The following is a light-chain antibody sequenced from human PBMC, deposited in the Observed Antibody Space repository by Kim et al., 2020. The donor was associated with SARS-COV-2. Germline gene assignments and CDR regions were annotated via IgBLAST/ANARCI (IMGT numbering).Light chain of an antibody. CDR1: KLGDKY. CDR2: EDT. J-gene: IGLJ2*01. Sequence: SYELTQPPSVSVSPGQTATITCSGDKLGDKYVCWYQQKPGQSPLLVVYEDTKRPSGIPGRFSGSNSGNTATLTISGTQAVDEATYYCQAWDRSVVVFGGGTKVTVL. V-gene: IGLV3-1*01. CDR3: QAWDRSVVV.